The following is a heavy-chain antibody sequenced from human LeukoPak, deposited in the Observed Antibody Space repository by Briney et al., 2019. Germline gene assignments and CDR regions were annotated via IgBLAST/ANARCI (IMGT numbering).Heavy chain of an antibody. J-gene: IGHJ6*03. D-gene: IGHD3-10*01. CDR2: INHSGST. V-gene: IGHV4-34*01. CDR3: ARARYGSGSYHFMDV. Sequence: KPSETLSLTCAVYGGSFSGYYWSWIRQPPGKGLEWIGEINHSGSTNYNPSLKSRVTISVDTSKNQLSLRLSSVTAADTAVYYCARARYGSGSYHFMDVWGKGTTVTISS. CDR1: GGSFSGYY.